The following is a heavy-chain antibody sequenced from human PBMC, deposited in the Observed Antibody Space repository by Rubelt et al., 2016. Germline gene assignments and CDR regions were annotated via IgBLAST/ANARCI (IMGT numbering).Heavy chain of an antibody. D-gene: IGHD3-10*01. CDR3: ARVRGSAAAPDP. V-gene: IGHV1-69*10. CDR1: GYTFTSYG. J-gene: IGHJ5*02. Sequence: QVQLVQSGAEVKKPGASVKVSCKASGYTFTSYGISWVRQAPGQGLEWMGGIIPILGRAYAGQKCQCLVTITPDKSTGSAYMVLSSLGSEDTAVYYCARVRGSAAAPDPWGQGTLVTVSS. CDR2: IIPILGRA.